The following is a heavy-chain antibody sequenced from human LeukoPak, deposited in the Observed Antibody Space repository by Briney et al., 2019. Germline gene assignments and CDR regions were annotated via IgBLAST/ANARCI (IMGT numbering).Heavy chain of an antibody. CDR3: ARGGEEHYDFWSGYRNLNWFDP. V-gene: IGHV1-69*13. D-gene: IGHD3-3*01. Sequence: SVKVSCKASGGTFSSYASSWVRQAPGQGLEWMGGIIPIFGTASYAQKFQGRVTITADESTSTAYMELSSLRSEDTAVYYCARGGEEHYDFWSGYRNLNWFDPWGQGTLVTVSS. J-gene: IGHJ5*02. CDR1: GGTFSSYA. CDR2: IIPIFGTA.